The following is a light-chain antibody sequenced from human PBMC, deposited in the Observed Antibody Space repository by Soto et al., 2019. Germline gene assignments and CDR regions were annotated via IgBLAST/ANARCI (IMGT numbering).Light chain of an antibody. V-gene: IGKV1-33*01. CDR1: QDISNY. J-gene: IGKJ5*01. CDR3: LQDYNYPIT. CDR2: DAS. Sequence: DIQMTQSPSSLSASVGDRVTITCQASQDISNYLNWYQQKPGKAPKLLIYDASNLETGVPSRFSGSGSGTDFTFTISSLQPEDFATYYCLQDYNYPITFGQGTRLEIK.